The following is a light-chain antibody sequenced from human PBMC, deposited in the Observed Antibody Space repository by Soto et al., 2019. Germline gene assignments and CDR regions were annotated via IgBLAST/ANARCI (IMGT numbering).Light chain of an antibody. J-gene: IGLJ1*01. Sequence: QSVLTQPASVSGSPGQSITISCTGASSDVGNYIYVSWYQQHPGKAPKLIIYDVTDRPSGVSNRFSGSKSGNTASLTISGLQAEDEDDYYCSSYTGSRTLYVFGTGTKVTVL. CDR3: SSYTGSRTLYV. CDR1: SSDVGNYIY. V-gene: IGLV2-14*01. CDR2: DVT.